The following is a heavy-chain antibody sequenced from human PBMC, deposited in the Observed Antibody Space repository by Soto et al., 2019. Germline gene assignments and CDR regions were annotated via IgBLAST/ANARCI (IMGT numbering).Heavy chain of an antibody. J-gene: IGHJ4*02. Sequence: SETLSLTCTVSGGSISSSSYYWTWIRQPPGKGLEWMGYIYYSGTTTNYNPSLKSRATLSVDTSKNQFSLKLSSVTAADTAVYYCARLGGSYAVPHFDYWGQGTLVTVSS. D-gene: IGHD1-26*01. CDR3: ARLGGSYAVPHFDY. CDR2: IYYSGTTT. CDR1: GGSISSSSYY. V-gene: IGHV4-61*05.